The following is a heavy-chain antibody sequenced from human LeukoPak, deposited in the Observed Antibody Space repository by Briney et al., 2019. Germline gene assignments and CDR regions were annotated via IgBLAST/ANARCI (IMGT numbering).Heavy chain of an antibody. J-gene: IGHJ4*02. CDR1: GFTFSSYA. CDR2: ITGSGGST. V-gene: IGHV3-23*01. D-gene: IGHD3-9*01. CDR3: AVRLTGLFFDY. Sequence: GGSLRLSCAASGFTFSSYAMSWVRQAPGEGLEWVSGITGSGGSTNYADSVKGRFTISRDNSKNTLYLQMSSLRAEDTAVYYCAVRLTGLFFDYWGQGTLVTVSS.